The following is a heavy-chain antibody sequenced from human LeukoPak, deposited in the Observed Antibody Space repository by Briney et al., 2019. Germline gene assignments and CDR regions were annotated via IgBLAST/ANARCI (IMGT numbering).Heavy chain of an antibody. J-gene: IGHJ6*03. D-gene: IGHD3-10*01. CDR3: TTDRSGSYYTDSYYYYYYMDV. CDR2: IRSKAYGGTT. CDR1: GFTFGDYA. Sequence: QAGGSLRLSCTASGFTFGDYAMSWVRQAPGKGLEWVGFIRSKAYGGTTEYAASVKGRFTISRDDSKSIAYLQMNSLKTEDTAVYYCTTDRSGSYYTDSYYYYYYMDVWGKGTTVTVSS. V-gene: IGHV3-49*04.